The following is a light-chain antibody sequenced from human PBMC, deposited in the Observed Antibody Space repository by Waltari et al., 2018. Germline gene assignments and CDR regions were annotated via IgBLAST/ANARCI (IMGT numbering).Light chain of an antibody. CDR1: SSDVGGYNY. Sequence: QSALTQPRSVSGSPAQSVAISCTGTSSDVGGYNYVSWYQQYPGTAPKLIIYDVTKRPSGVPDRFSGSKSGNTASLTISGLQAEDEADYYCCSYAATYTPLFGGGTKLTVL. CDR3: CSYAATYTPL. V-gene: IGLV2-11*01. J-gene: IGLJ2*01. CDR2: DVT.